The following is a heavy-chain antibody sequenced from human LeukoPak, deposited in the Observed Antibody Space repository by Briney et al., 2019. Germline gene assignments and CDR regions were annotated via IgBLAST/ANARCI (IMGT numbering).Heavy chain of an antibody. CDR1: GGXISTYY. D-gene: IGHD3-10*01. J-gene: IGHJ5*02. CDR3: ARGYGSGSNWFDP. Sequence: PSETLSLTCTVSGGXISTYYCSWIRQPAGKDLEWIGHIYSSGSTNYNPSLKSRVTMSVDTSKNQLSLKLNSVTAADTAVYYCARGYGSGSNWFDPWGQGTLVIVSS. V-gene: IGHV4-4*07. CDR2: IYSSGST.